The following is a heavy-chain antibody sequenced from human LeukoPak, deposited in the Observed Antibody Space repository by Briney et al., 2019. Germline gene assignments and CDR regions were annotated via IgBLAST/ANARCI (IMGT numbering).Heavy chain of an antibody. V-gene: IGHV4-39*07. D-gene: IGHD3-9*01. CDR1: GGSISSSSYY. CDR2: IYYSGST. J-gene: IGHJ4*02. Sequence: KASETLSLTCTVSGGSISSSSYYWGWIRQPPGKGLEWIASIYYSGSTYYNPSLRSRATISVDTSKNQFSLRLSSVTAADTAVYYCARVPRNYDILTGYWVAFDYWGQGTLVTVSS. CDR3: ARVPRNYDILTGYWVAFDY.